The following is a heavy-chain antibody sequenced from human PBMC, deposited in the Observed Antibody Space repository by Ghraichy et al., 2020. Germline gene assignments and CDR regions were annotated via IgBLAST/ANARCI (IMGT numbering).Heavy chain of an antibody. CDR2: ISSSSSTI. J-gene: IGHJ6*02. V-gene: IGHV3-48*02. CDR3: ARDEGAMGDFWSGYSPPVYYYGMDV. CDR1: GFTFSSYS. D-gene: IGHD3-3*01. Sequence: GGSLRLSCAASGFTFSSYSINWVRQAPGKGLEWVSYISSSSSTIYYADSVKGRFTISRDNAKNSLYLQMNSLRDEDTAVYYCARDEGAMGDFWSGYSPPVYYYGMDVWGQGTTVTVSS.